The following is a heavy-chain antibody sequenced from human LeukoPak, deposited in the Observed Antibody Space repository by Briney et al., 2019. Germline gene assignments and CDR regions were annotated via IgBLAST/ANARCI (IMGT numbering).Heavy chain of an antibody. CDR2: INPNSGGT. CDR3: ARGQAYCSGGSCHQFDY. D-gene: IGHD2-15*01. CDR1: GYTFTGYY. V-gene: IGHV1-2*04. J-gene: IGHJ4*02. Sequence: GASVKVSCTASGYTFTGYYMHWVRQAPGQGLEWMGWINPNSGGTNYAQKFQGWVTMTRDTSISTAYMELSRLRSDDTAVYYCARGQAYCSGGSCHQFDYWGQGTLVTVSS.